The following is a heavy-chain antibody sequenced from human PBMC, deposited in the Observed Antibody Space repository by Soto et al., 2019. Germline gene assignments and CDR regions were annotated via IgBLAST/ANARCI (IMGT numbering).Heavy chain of an antibody. J-gene: IGHJ6*02. V-gene: IGHV3-30*18. D-gene: IGHD6-6*01. CDR3: AKVLGVSISSESLDYYYGIDV. CDR2: ISYDGSNK. Sequence: GGSLRLSCAASGFTFSSYGMHWVRQAPGKGLEGVAVISYDGSNKYYADSVKGRFTISRDNSKNTLYLQMNSLRAEDTAVYYCAKVLGVSISSESLDYYYGIDVRGQRTTVTVSS. CDR1: GFTFSSYG.